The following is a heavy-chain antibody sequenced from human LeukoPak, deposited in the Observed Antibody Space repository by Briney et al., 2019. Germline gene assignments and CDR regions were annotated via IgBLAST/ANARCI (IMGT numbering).Heavy chain of an antibody. CDR2: INSDGSST. V-gene: IGHV3-74*01. D-gene: IGHD2-21*02. Sequence: GGSLRLSCAASGFTFSSYWMHWVRQAPGKELVWVSRINSDGSSTSYADSVKGRFTISRDNAKNTLYLQMNSLRAEDTAVYYCAREACGGDCYNYYFDYWGQGTLVTVSS. J-gene: IGHJ4*02. CDR1: GFTFSSYW. CDR3: AREACGGDCYNYYFDY.